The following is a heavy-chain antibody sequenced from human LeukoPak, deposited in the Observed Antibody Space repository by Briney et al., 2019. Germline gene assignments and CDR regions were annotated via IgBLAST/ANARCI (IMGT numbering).Heavy chain of an antibody. Sequence: SETLSLTCTVSGGSISTYYWGWIRQPPGKGLEWIGYIHYSGSTNYNPSLKSRVTISVDTSKNQFSLKLSSVTAADTAVYYCARGTHVIPHDYWGQGTLVTVSS. V-gene: IGHV4-59*12. J-gene: IGHJ4*02. CDR1: GGSISTYY. CDR2: IHYSGST. CDR3: ARGTHVIPHDY.